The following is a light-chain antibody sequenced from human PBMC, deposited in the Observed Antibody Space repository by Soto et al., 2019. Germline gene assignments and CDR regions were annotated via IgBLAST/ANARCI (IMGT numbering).Light chain of an antibody. CDR3: AAWDSSLSIVI. V-gene: IGLV1-51*01. CDR2: DTY. CDR1: SSNIGRNY. J-gene: IGLJ2*01. Sequence: QSVLTQPPSVSAAPGQRVTISCSGSSSNIGRNYESWYQQFPGTAPRLLIFDTYKRPSGVPDRFSGSKSGTSSTVAITGLQSGDEADYYCAAWDSSLSIVIFGGGTKLTVL.